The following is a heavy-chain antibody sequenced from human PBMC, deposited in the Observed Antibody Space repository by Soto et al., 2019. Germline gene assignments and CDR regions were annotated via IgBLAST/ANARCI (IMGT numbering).Heavy chain of an antibody. CDR2: IYYSGST. CDR3: ARQQGGYYGSGWENDY. J-gene: IGHJ4*02. CDR1: GGSISSSSYY. V-gene: IGHV4-39*01. D-gene: IGHD3-10*01. Sequence: QLQLQESGPGLVKPSETLSLTCTVSGGSISSSSYYWGWIRQPPGKGLEWIGSIYYSGSTYYNPSLKSRVTISVDTSKNQFSLKLSSVTAADTAVYYCARQQGGYYGSGWENDYWGQGTLVTVSS.